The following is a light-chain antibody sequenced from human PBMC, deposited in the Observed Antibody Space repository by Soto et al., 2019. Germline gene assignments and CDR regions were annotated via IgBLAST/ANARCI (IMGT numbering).Light chain of an antibody. V-gene: IGKV3-20*01. J-gene: IGKJ2*01. CDR1: QSLSSNS. Sequence: EIVLTQSPGTLSLSPRESATLSCGTSQSLSSNSLAWYQQKPGQAPRLLIYGASSRATGIPDRFSGSGSGTDFTLTISRLEPKDFAVYYCQQYGTSPYTFGQGTKVDIK. CDR2: GAS. CDR3: QQYGTSPYT.